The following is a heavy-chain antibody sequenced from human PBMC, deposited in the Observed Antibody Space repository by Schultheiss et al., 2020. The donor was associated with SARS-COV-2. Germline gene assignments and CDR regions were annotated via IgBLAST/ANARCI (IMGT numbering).Heavy chain of an antibody. Sequence: SETLSLTCTVSGGSISSGGYYWSWIRQHPGKGLEWIGYIYYSGSTYYNPSLKSRVTISVDTSKNQFSLKLSSVTAADTAVYYCARGLVSRPYCSSTSCYDRGDVWGKGTTVTVSS. CDR1: GGSISSGGYY. CDR2: IYYSGST. J-gene: IGHJ6*04. CDR3: ARGLVSRPYCSSTSCYDRGDV. V-gene: IGHV4-31*03. D-gene: IGHD2-2*01.